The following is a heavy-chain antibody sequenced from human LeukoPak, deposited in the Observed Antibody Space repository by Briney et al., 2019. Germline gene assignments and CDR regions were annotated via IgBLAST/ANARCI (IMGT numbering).Heavy chain of an antibody. CDR2: LYYSGTT. J-gene: IGHJ4*02. Sequence: PSETLSLTCTVSGGSISSFYWSWIRQPPGKGLEWLGYLYYSGTTYYNPSLKSRVTMSVDTSKNQFSLKLSSVTAADTAVYYCARVGRDFGNDYWGQGTLVTVSS. CDR3: ARVGRDFGNDY. V-gene: IGHV4-59*01. CDR1: GGSISSFY. D-gene: IGHD3-10*01.